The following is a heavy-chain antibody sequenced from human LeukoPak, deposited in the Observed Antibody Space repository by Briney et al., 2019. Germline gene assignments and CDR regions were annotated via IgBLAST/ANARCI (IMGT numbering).Heavy chain of an antibody. CDR1: GFTFSSYW. CDR3: ARDRNTGYGMDV. CDR2: IKQDGSEK. J-gene: IGHJ6*02. D-gene: IGHD5-18*01. Sequence: PGGSLRLSCAAFGFTFSSYWMSWVRQAPGKGLEWVANIKQDGSEKYYVDSVKGRFTISRDNAKNSLYLQMNSLRAEDTAVYYCARDRNTGYGMDVWGQGTTVTVSS. V-gene: IGHV3-7*01.